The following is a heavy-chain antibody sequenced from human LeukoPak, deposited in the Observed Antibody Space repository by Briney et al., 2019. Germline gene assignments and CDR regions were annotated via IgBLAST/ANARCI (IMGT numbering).Heavy chain of an antibody. D-gene: IGHD2-15*01. Sequence: SETLSLTCTVSGGSISSYYWSWIRQPPGKGLEWIGYIYYSGSTNYNPSLKSRVTISVDTSKNQFSLKLSSVTAADTAVYYCARDFDCSGGSCYPGGGWFDPWGQGTLVTVSS. CDR3: ARDFDCSGGSCYPGGGWFDP. V-gene: IGHV4-59*01. CDR1: GGSISSYY. J-gene: IGHJ5*02. CDR2: IYYSGST.